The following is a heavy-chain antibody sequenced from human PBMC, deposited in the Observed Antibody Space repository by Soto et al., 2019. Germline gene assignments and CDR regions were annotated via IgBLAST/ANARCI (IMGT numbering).Heavy chain of an antibody. V-gene: IGHV2-5*02. CDR3: AHAYGGRSLY. D-gene: IGHD1-26*01. Sequence: QITLKESGPTLVKPTQTLTLTCTFSGFSLTTDRVGVGWIRQPPGEALEWLAVIYWEDSKTYRPSLESRLTIPKDTSKTQLPLTMPNKDSLHTATYYCAHAYGGRSLYWGQGTLVTVSS. CDR1: GFSLTTDRVG. J-gene: IGHJ4*02. CDR2: IYWEDSK.